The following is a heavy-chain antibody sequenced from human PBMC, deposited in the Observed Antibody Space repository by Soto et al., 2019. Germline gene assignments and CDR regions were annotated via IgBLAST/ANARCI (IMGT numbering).Heavy chain of an antibody. CDR3: AKHNSPYSGYNSFDY. CDR1: GFTFSSYV. J-gene: IGHJ4*02. V-gene: IGHV3-23*01. D-gene: IGHD5-12*01. Sequence: EVRLLESEGGLIQPGGSLRLSCAASGFTFSSYVMSWVRQAPGTGLEWVSGISGSGTNTYYADSVKGRFTISRDNSKNTLYLQMTSVRAEDTAEYYCAKHNSPYSGYNSFDYWGEGTLVTVSS. CDR2: ISGSGTNT.